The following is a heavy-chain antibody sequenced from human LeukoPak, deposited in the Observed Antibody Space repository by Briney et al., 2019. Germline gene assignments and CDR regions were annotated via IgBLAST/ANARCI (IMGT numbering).Heavy chain of an antibody. J-gene: IGHJ4*02. D-gene: IGHD5-12*01. V-gene: IGHV4-34*01. CDR2: INHSGST. Sequence: SETLSLTCAVYGGPFSGYYWSWIRQPPGKGLEWIGEINHSGSTNYNPSLKSRVTISVDTSKNQFSLKLSSVTAADTAVYYCARKPFVARRYYFDYWGQGTLVTVSS. CDR1: GGPFSGYY. CDR3: ARKPFVARRYYFDY.